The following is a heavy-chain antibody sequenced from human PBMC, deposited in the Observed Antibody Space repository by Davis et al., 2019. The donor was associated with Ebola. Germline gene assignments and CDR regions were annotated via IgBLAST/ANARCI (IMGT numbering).Heavy chain of an antibody. CDR1: GFTFSSYE. V-gene: IGHV3-48*03. CDR2: ITSSGSTV. D-gene: IGHD4-23*01. CDR3: ARARDGGNPFDF. J-gene: IGHJ4*02. Sequence: PGGSLRLSCAASGFTFSSYEMNWVRQAPGKGLEWVSHITSSGSTVYYADSVKGRFTISRDNAKNSLYLQMNSLRAEDTAVYSCARARDGGNPFDFWGQGTLVTVSS.